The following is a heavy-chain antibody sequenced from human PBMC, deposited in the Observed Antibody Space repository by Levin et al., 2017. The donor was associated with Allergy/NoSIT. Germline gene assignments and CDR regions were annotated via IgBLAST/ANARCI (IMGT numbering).Heavy chain of an antibody. Sequence: ASVKVSCKASGYTFTSYDINWVRQATGQGLEWMGWMNPNSGNTGYAQKFQGRVTMTRNTSISTAYMELSSLRSEDTAVYYCARGGYDFWSGYYDWFDPWGQGTLVTVSS. CDR3: ARGGYDFWSGYYDWFDP. CDR1: GYTFTSYD. J-gene: IGHJ5*02. V-gene: IGHV1-8*01. D-gene: IGHD3-3*01. CDR2: MNPNSGNT.